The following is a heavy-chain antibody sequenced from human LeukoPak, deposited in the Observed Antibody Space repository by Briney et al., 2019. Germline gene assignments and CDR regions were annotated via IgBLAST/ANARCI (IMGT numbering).Heavy chain of an antibody. CDR2: ISSSGSTI. J-gene: IGHJ4*02. CDR3: ARRPRYCSSTSCYHFDY. D-gene: IGHD2-2*01. CDR1: GFTFSDYY. Sequence: GGSLRLSCAASGFTFSDYYMSWIRQAPGKGLEWVSYISSSGSTIYYADSVKGQFTISRDNAKNSLYLQMNSLRAEDTAVYYCARRPRYCSSTSCYHFDYWGQGTLVTVSS. V-gene: IGHV3-11*04.